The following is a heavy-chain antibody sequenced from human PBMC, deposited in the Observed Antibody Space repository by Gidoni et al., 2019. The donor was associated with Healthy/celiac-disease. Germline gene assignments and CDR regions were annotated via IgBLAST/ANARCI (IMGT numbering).Heavy chain of an antibody. V-gene: IGHV4-59*01. CDR3: ARVGWDGYNYIAFDI. CDR1: GGSICSYY. Sequence: QVQLQESGPGLVKPSETLSLTCTVPGGSICSYYWSWIRQPPGKGLAWFGYIYYSGRTNYNPSLKSRVTISVDTSKSQFSLKLSSVTAADAAVYYCARVGWDGYNYIAFDIWGQGTMVTVSS. CDR2: IYYSGRT. J-gene: IGHJ3*02. D-gene: IGHD5-12*01.